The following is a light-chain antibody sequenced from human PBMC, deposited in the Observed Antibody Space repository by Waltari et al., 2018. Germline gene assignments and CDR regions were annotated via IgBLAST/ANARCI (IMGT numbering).Light chain of an antibody. Sequence: QSALTQPASVSGSPGQSITISCTGTSSDVGGYNYVSWYQQHPGKAPKLMIYDVSKRPSGVSNRFSGSKSGNTASLTISGLQAEGEADYYCCSYAGSSPVVFGGGTKLTVL. CDR1: SSDVGGYNY. CDR3: CSYAGSSPVV. V-gene: IGLV2-23*02. CDR2: DVS. J-gene: IGLJ2*01.